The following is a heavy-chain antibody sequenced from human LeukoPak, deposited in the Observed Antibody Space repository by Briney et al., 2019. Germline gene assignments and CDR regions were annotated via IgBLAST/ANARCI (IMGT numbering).Heavy chain of an antibody. CDR1: GFTFSSYA. V-gene: IGHV3-23*01. J-gene: IGHJ4*02. D-gene: IGHD6-13*01. CDR3: AKALIPGGKQQLVPFDY. CDR2: ISGSGGST. Sequence: GGSLRLSCAASGFTFSSYAMSWVRQAPGKGLEWVSAISGSGGSTYYADSVKGRFTISRDSSKNTLYLQMNSLRAEDTAVYYCAKALIPGGKQQLVPFDYWGQGTLVTVSS.